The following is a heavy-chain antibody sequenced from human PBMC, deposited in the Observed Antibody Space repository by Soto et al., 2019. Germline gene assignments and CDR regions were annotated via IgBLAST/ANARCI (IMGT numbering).Heavy chain of an antibody. Sequence: QVQLVQSGAEVKKPGASVKVSCKASGYTFTSYYMHWVRQAPGQGLEWMGIINPSGGSTTYAQKFQGRVTMTRDTSTSTAYMELSGLRSEDTAVYYCAREGNDYGGNTPFDYWGQGTLVTVSS. CDR3: AREGNDYGGNTPFDY. D-gene: IGHD4-17*01. CDR1: GYTFTSYY. V-gene: IGHV1-46*01. CDR2: INPSGGST. J-gene: IGHJ4*02.